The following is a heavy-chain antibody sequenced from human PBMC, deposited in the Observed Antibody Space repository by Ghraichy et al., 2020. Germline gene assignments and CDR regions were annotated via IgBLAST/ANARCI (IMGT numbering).Heavy chain of an antibody. CDR3: ARASTVVRFYYYDGMDV. D-gene: IGHD4-23*01. CDR2: ISSSSRAV. V-gene: IGHV3-48*02. J-gene: IGHJ6*02. Sequence: LSLTCVGSGFTFSTYNMNWVRQSPGKGLEWVSYISSSSRAVFYADSVKGRFTISRDNAQNSLYLQMNSLRDEDTAEYYCARASTVVRFYYYDGMDVWGQGTTVTVSS. CDR1: GFTFSTYN.